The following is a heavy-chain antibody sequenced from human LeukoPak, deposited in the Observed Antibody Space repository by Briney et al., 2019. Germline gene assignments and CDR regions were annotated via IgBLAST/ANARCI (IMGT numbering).Heavy chain of an antibody. J-gene: IGHJ3*02. D-gene: IGHD3-16*01. CDR3: AKCFKGRIHNAFDI. CDR2: ISSSSSYI. CDR1: GFTFSSYS. V-gene: IGHV3-21*01. Sequence: PGGSPRLSCAASGFTFSSYSMNWVRQAPGKGLEWVSSISSSSSYIYYADSVKGRFTISRDNSKNTLYLQMNSLRAEDTAVYYCAKCFKGRIHNAFDIWGQGTMVTVSS.